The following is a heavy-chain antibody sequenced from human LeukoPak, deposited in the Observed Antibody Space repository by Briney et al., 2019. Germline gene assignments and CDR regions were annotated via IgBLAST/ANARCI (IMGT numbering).Heavy chain of an antibody. CDR3: ATPGPNPIHFVSSGSSPNWFDP. Sequence: GGSLRHSCAASGFNLSSYSMNWVRQAPGKGLDWVSSISSSSSYIYYADSVKGRFTISRDNDKNSLYLQMNSLRAEDTAVYYCATPGPNPIHFVSSGSSPNWFDPWGRGTLVTVSS. J-gene: IGHJ5*02. D-gene: IGHD6-19*01. CDR1: GFNLSSYS. CDR2: ISSSSSYI. V-gene: IGHV3-21*01.